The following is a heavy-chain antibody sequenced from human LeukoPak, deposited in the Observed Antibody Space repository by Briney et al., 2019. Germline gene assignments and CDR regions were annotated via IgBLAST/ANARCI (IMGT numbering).Heavy chain of an antibody. CDR2: IYYSGST. CDR1: GGSISSYY. D-gene: IGHD3-22*01. CDR3: AREFPPEGSYYYDSSGYYRYFDC. Sequence: IPSETLSLTCTVSGGSISSYYWSWIRQPPGKGLEWIGYIYYSGSTNYNPSLKSRVTISVDTSKNQFSLKLSSVTAADTAVYYCAREFPPEGSYYYDSSGYYRYFDCWGQGTLVTVSS. J-gene: IGHJ4*02. V-gene: IGHV4-59*01.